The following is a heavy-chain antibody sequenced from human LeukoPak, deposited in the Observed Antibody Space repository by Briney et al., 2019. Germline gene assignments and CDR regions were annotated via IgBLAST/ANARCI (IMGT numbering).Heavy chain of an antibody. CDR1: GYTFTSYA. Sequence: GASVKVSCKASGYTFTSYAISWVRQAPGLGLEWMGWISGHNDDTNYAQRLQGRVTMTTDTSTSTAYMELRSLRSDDTAVYYCARAGYCSGGSCYPYYYYYYMDVWGKGTTVTVSS. V-gene: IGHV1-18*01. D-gene: IGHD2-15*01. CDR3: ARAGYCSGGSCYPYYYYYYMDV. CDR2: ISGHNDDT. J-gene: IGHJ6*03.